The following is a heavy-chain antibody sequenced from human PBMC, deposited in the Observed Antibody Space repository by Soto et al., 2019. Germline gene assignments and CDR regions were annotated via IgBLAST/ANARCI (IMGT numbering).Heavy chain of an antibody. CDR2: ISGSGGST. CDR1: GFTFSSYA. CDR3: AKDLRTSGYSSGWGNWFDP. J-gene: IGHJ5*02. Sequence: PGGSLRLSCAASGFTFSSYAMSWVRQAPGKGLEWVSAISGSGGSTYYADSVKGRFTISRDNSKNTLYLQMNSLRAEDTAVYYCAKDLRTSGYSSGWGNWFDPWGQGTLVTVSS. V-gene: IGHV3-23*01. D-gene: IGHD6-19*01.